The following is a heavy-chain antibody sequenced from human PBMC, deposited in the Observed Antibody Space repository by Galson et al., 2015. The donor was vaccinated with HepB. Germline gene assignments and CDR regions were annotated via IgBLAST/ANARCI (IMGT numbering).Heavy chain of an antibody. V-gene: IGHV3-9*01. Sequence: SLRLSCAASGFTFEDYAMHWVRQVPGKGLEWVSGISWKSDFTGYADSVRGRFTISRDNAKYSLYLQMNSLRTEDTAVYYCAQDLTYYYGSGSYFVGMDAWGQGTTVTVS. D-gene: IGHD3-10*01. J-gene: IGHJ6*02. CDR2: ISWKSDFT. CDR1: GFTFEDYA. CDR3: AQDLTYYYGSGSYFVGMDA.